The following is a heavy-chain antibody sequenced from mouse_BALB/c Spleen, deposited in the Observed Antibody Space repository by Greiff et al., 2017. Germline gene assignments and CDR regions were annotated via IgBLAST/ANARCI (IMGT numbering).Heavy chain of an antibody. CDR3: ARYGSSFDY. Sequence: QVQLQQSGAELAKPGASVKMSCKASGYTFNSYWMHWVKQRPGQGLEWIGYINPSTGYTEYNQKFKDKATLTADKSSSTAYMQLSSLTSEDSAVYYCARYGSSFDYWGQGTTLTVSS. V-gene: IGHV1-7*01. CDR1: GYTFNSYW. CDR2: INPSTGYT. J-gene: IGHJ2*01. D-gene: IGHD1-1*01.